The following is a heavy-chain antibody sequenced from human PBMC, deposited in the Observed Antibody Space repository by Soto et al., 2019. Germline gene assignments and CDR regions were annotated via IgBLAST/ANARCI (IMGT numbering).Heavy chain of an antibody. CDR1: GYTFTSYA. CDR3: ARDRLRGYDSSGFYS. J-gene: IGHJ4*02. V-gene: IGHV1-18*01. Sequence: ASVKVSCKASGYTFTSYAMHWVSQAPGQGLEWMGWINTYNGNRNYAQKFEDRVTMTTATSTNTVYMELRSLKSDDTAIYYCARDRLRGYDSSGFYSWGQGTLVTVSS. D-gene: IGHD3-22*01. CDR2: INTYNGNR.